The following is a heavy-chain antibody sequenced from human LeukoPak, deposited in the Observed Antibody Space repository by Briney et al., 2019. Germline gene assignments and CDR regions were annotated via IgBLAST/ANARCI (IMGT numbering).Heavy chain of an antibody. CDR1: GYTFTSYY. Sequence: GASVKVSCKASGYTFTSYYMHWVRQAPGQGLEWMGIINPSGGSTSYAQKFQGRVTMTRDTSTSTVYMELSSLRSEDTAVYYCARDRYYYDSSGYIRGISFDYRGQGTLVTVSS. CDR3: ARDRYYYDSSGYIRGISFDY. CDR2: INPSGGST. J-gene: IGHJ4*02. D-gene: IGHD3-22*01. V-gene: IGHV1-46*01.